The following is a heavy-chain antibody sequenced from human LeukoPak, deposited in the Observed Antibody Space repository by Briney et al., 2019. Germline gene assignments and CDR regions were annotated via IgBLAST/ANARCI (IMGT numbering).Heavy chain of an antibody. J-gene: IGHJ3*02. CDR1: GFTFSSYS. D-gene: IGHD3-10*01. CDR2: ISSSSYI. Sequence: GGSLRLSCAASGFTFSSYSMNWVRQAPGKGLEWVSSISSSSYIYYADSVKGRFTISRDNAKNALYLQMNSLRAEDTAVYYCARGGSYYNEAFDIWGQGTMVTVSS. CDR3: ARGGSYYNEAFDI. V-gene: IGHV3-21*01.